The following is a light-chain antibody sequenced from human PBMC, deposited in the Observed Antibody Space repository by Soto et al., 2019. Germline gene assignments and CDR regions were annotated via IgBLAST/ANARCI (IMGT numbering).Light chain of an antibody. CDR1: QRIVHSNGNNY. J-gene: IGKJ4*01. Sequence: DIVMTQSPLSLAVTPGEPASISCKSSQRIVHSNGNNYLDWYVQKPGQSPQLLIYFGSNRASGXPGXFSGSGSGTDFALTISRVEAEDAGVYYCMQALTGLTFGGGTKVEI. CDR2: FGS. V-gene: IGKV2-28*01. CDR3: MQALTGLT.